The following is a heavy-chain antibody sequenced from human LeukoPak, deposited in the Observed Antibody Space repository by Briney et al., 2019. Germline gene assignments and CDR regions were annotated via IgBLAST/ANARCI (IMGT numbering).Heavy chain of an antibody. CDR1: GFTFSSYV. J-gene: IGHJ4*02. Sequence: GGSLRLSCAASGFTFSSYVMSGVRQAPGKGREWVAAISGSGCSTYYADSVKGRFTIYRDNSKNTLYLQMNSLRAEDTAVYYCAKLWFGELLDYFDYWGQGTLVTVSS. CDR2: ISGSGCST. CDR3: AKLWFGELLDYFDY. V-gene: IGHV3-23*01. D-gene: IGHD3-10*01.